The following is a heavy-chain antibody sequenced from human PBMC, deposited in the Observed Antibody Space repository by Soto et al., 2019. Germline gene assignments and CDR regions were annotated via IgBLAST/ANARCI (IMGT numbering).Heavy chain of an antibody. J-gene: IGHJ6*02. V-gene: IGHV3-21*01. D-gene: IGHD6-6*01. CDR2: ISSSSSYI. CDR3: ARDKITRIAARPNYYYGMDV. CDR1: GFTFSSYS. Sequence: GGSLRLSCAASGFTFSSYSMNWVRQAPGKGLEWVSSISSSSSYIYYADSVKGRFTISRDNAKNSLYLQMNSLRAEDTAVYYCARDKITRIAARPNYYYGMDVWGQGTTVTVSS.